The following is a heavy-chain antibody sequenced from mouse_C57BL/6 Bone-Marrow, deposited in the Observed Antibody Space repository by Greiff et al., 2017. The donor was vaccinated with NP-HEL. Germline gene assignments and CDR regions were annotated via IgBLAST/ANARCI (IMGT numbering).Heavy chain of an antibody. D-gene: IGHD1-1*01. CDR3: ARRGIYYYGSSPWFAY. Sequence: EVQLVESGGDLVKPGGSLKLSCAASGFTFSSYGMSWVRQTPDKRLEWVATISSGGSYTYSPDSVKGRFTISRDNAKNTLYLQMSSLKSEDTAMYYCARRGIYYYGSSPWFAYWGQGLWSLSLQ. CDR2: ISSGGSYT. CDR1: GFTFSSYG. V-gene: IGHV5-6*01. J-gene: IGHJ3*01.